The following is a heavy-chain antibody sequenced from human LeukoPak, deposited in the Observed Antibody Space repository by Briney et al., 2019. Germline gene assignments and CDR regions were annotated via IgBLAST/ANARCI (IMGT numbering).Heavy chain of an antibody. CDR1: GFIFDDYG. CDR2: INWNGDST. CDR3: AKGSSGNQKGSSSFDY. Sequence: GGSPRLSCAASGFIFDDYGMSWVRQAPGEGLEWVSGINWNGDSTGYADSVKGRFTISRDNAKNSLYVQMNNLRAEDTALYYCAKGSSGNQKGSSSFDYWGQGTLVTVSS. J-gene: IGHJ4*02. V-gene: IGHV3-20*04. D-gene: IGHD4-23*01.